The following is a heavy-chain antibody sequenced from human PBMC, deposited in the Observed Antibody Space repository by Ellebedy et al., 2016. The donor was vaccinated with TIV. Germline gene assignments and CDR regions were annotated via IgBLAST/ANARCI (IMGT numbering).Heavy chain of an antibody. J-gene: IGHJ3*02. Sequence: GGSLRLSCAASGFTFDANVMSWVRQVPGMGLEWVSGINWNGGSTGYADSVKGRFTISRDNAKNSLYLQMNSLRAEDTAVYYCARDLVVRGVINDAFDIWGQGTMVTVSS. CDR2: INWNGGST. CDR3: ARDLVVRGVINDAFDI. CDR1: GFTFDANV. D-gene: IGHD3-10*01. V-gene: IGHV3-20*04.